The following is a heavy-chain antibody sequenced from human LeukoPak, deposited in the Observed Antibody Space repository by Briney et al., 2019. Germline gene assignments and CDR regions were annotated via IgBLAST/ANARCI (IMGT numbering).Heavy chain of an antibody. CDR1: GFTFSNAW. J-gene: IGHJ4*02. CDR2: IKSKIDGGTT. CDR3: TTDAGYTSRWYNY. Sequence: SGGSLRLSCAASGFTFSNAWMSWVRQAPGKGLEWVGRIKSKIDGGTTDYATPVKGRFSISRDDSRNTLHLQMNSLKTEDTAVYYCTTDAGYTSRWYNYWGQGTLVTVSS. V-gene: IGHV3-15*01. D-gene: IGHD6-13*01.